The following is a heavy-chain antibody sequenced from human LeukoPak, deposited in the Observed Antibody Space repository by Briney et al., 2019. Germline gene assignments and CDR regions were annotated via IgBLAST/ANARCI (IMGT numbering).Heavy chain of an antibody. D-gene: IGHD3-3*01. CDR1: GYTFTSYG. V-gene: IGHV1-18*01. Sequence: ASVKVSCKASGYTFTSYGISWVRQAPGQGLEWMGWISAYNGNTNCAQKLQGRVTMTTDTSTSTAYMELRSLRSDDTAVYYCARVKRSGYYQVGLDYWGQGTLVTVSS. CDR3: ARVKRSGYYQVGLDY. CDR2: ISAYNGNT. J-gene: IGHJ4*02.